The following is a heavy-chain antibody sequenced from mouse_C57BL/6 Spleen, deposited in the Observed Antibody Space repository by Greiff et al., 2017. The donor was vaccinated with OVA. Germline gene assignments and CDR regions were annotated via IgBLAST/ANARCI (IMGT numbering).Heavy chain of an antibody. J-gene: IGHJ3*01. CDR1: GYTFTSYW. V-gene: IGHV1-55*01. CDR2: IYPGSGST. CDR3: AVYYYGSSYGAY. Sequence: VQLQQSGAELVKPGASVKMSCKASGYTFTSYWITWVKQRPGQGLEWIGDIYPGSGSTNYNEKFKSKATLTVDTSSSTAYMQLSSLTSEDSAVYYCAVYYYGSSYGAYWGQGTLVTVSA. D-gene: IGHD1-1*01.